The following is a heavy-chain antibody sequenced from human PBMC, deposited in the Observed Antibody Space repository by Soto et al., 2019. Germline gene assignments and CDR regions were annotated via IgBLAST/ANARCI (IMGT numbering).Heavy chain of an antibody. CDR3: AKEDNFASFFFDY. CDR1: GFSFNNFG. D-gene: IGHD1-1*01. V-gene: IGHV3-30*18. CDR2: ISRDGSSK. Sequence: ESGGGVVQPGRSLRLSCAASGFSFNNFGVHWVRQAPGKGLEWVAIISRDGSSKFYADSVKGRFTISRDNSKNMLYLEMNSLRVEDTAVYYCAKEDNFASFFFDYWGQGTLVTVSS. J-gene: IGHJ4*02.